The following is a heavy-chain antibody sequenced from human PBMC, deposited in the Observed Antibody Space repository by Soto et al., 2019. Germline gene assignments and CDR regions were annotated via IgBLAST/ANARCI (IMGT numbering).Heavy chain of an antibody. CDR2: ISGSGGST. CDR1: GFTFSSYA. V-gene: IGHV3-23*01. J-gene: IGHJ4*02. CDR3: AKDLRFCGGDCYGY. D-gene: IGHD2-21*01. Sequence: GGSLRLSCAASGFTFSSYAMRWVRQAPGKGLEWVSAISGSGGSTYYADSVKGRFTISRDNSKNTLYLQMNSLRAEDTAVYYCAKDLRFCGGDCYGYWGQGTLVTVSS.